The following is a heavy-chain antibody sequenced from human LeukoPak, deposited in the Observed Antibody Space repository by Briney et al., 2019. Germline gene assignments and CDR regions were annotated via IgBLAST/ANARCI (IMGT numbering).Heavy chain of an antibody. Sequence: PSETLSLTCAVYGGSFSGYYWSWIRQPPGKGLEWIGYIYNSGSTIYNPSLKSRVTISMDTSKNQFSLKLSSVTAADTAVYYCAAESERWLFRSWGQGTLVTVSS. D-gene: IGHD6-19*01. V-gene: IGHV4-59*01. CDR2: IYNSGST. CDR1: GGSFSGYY. CDR3: AAESERWLFRS. J-gene: IGHJ4*02.